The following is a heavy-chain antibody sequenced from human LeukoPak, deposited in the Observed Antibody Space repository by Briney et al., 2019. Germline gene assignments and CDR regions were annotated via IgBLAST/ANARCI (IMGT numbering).Heavy chain of an antibody. CDR2: INLGDSET. CDR1: GHRFTNHW. D-gene: IGHD1-26*01. V-gene: IGHV5-51*01. J-gene: IGHJ5*01. Sequence: GESLKISCEAVGHRFTNHWIGWVRQRPGEGLEWMGIINLGDSETHYTPSFQDQATFSLDKSTNTAYLQWRTLKASDTAMYYCARRPYSGSPNWFDPWGRGTLVTVSS. CDR3: ARRPYSGSPNWFDP.